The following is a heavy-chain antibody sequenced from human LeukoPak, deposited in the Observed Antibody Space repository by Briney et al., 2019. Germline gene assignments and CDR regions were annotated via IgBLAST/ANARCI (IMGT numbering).Heavy chain of an antibody. J-gene: IGHJ4*02. D-gene: IGHD5-24*01. Sequence: SETLSLTCAVSGYSISSGYYWGWIRQPPGKGLEWIGSIYHSGGTYYNPSLKSRVTISVDTSKNQFSLKLSSVTAADTAMYYCARDKDGYNEKYDYWGQGTLVTVSS. V-gene: IGHV4-38-2*02. CDR3: ARDKDGYNEKYDY. CDR1: GYSISSGYY. CDR2: IYHSGGT.